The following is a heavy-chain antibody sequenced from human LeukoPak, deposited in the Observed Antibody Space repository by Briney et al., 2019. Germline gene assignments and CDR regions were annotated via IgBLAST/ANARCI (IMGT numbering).Heavy chain of an antibody. Sequence: PSETLSLTCAVYGGSFSGYYWSWIRQPPGKGLEWIGEINHSGSTNYNPSLKSRVTISVDTSKNQFSLKLSSVTAADTAVYYCARHGVSYYDFWSSPHGTFDIWGQGTMVTVSS. V-gene: IGHV4-34*01. D-gene: IGHD3-3*01. CDR2: INHSGST. J-gene: IGHJ3*02. CDR1: GGSFSGYY. CDR3: ARHGVSYYDFWSSPHGTFDI.